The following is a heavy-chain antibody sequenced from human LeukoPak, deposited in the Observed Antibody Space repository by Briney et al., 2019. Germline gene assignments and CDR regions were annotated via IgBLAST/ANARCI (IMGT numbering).Heavy chain of an antibody. CDR3: TSLLVY. Sequence: GGSLRLSCAVSGFTFSIAGMSWGRRAPGKGMEWVGRIKSKTDGGTTDYAAPVKGRFTISSDDSKNTLYLQMNSLKTEDTAVYYCTSLLVYWGQGTLVTVSS. CDR1: GFTFSIAG. CDR2: IKSKTDGGTT. V-gene: IGHV3-15*01. J-gene: IGHJ4*02.